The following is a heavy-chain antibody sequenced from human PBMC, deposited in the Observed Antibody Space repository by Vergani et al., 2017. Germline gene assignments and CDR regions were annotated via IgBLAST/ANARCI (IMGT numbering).Heavy chain of an antibody. CDR1: GFTFSSYA. D-gene: IGHD2-2*01. CDR2: ISGSGGNT. Sequence: EVQLLESGGGLVQPGGSLRLSCAASGFTFSSYAMSWVRQVPGKGLEWVSGISGSGGNTYYANSVKGRFTISRDNSKNTLYLQMNSLRADDTAVYYCARSYCSSASCYPEPWGQGTLVTVSS. J-gene: IGHJ5*02. CDR3: ARSYCSSASCYPEP. V-gene: IGHV3-23*01.